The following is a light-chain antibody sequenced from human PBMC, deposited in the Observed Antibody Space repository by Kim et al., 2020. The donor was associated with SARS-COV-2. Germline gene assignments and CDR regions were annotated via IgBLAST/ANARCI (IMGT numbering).Light chain of an antibody. CDR1: QSISNY. V-gene: IGKV1-39*01. J-gene: IGKJ3*01. Sequence: SVGDRVTITCRSRQSISNYLNWYQKKPGKAPKLLIYAASNLQRGVPSRFIGRGSGTDFTLTIISLQPEDFATYYCQQSYTIPLFTFGPGTKVDIK. CDR2: AAS. CDR3: QQSYTIPLFT.